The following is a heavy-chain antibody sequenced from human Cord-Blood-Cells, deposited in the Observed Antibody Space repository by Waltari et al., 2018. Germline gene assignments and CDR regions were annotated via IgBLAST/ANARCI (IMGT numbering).Heavy chain of an antibody. CDR1: GYTFTSYD. CDR3: ATLSSGWYYYYGMDV. D-gene: IGHD6-19*01. Sequence: QVQLVQSGAEVKKPGASVKVSCKASGYTFTSYDINWVRQATGQGLEWMGWMNPNSGNTGYAQKFQGRVTMTRNTSICTAYMELISLRSEDTAVYYCATLSSGWYYYYGMDVWGQGTTVTVSS. J-gene: IGHJ6*02. CDR2: MNPNSGNT. V-gene: IGHV1-8*01.